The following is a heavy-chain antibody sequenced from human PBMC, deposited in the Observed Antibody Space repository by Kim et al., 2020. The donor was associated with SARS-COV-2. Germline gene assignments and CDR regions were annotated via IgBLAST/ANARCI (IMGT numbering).Heavy chain of an antibody. CDR3: ARGPTYCSSTSCRLSWFDP. Sequence: ASVKVSCKASGYTFTSYGISWVRQAPGQGLEWMGWISAYNGNTNYAQKLQGRVTMTTDTSTSTAYMELRSLRSDDTAVYYCARGPTYCSSTSCRLSWFDPWGQGTLVTVSS. V-gene: IGHV1-18*04. CDR2: ISAYNGNT. D-gene: IGHD2-2*01. CDR1: GYTFTSYG. J-gene: IGHJ5*02.